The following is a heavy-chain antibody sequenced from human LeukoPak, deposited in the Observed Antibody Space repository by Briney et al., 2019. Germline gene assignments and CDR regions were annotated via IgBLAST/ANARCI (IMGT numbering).Heavy chain of an antibody. Sequence: SETLSLTCTVSGYSISSGYYWGWIRQPPGKGLEWIGSIYHSGSTYYNPSLKSRVTISVDTSKNQFSLKLSSVTAADTAVYYCARGWLGYNLPEGAFDIWGQGTMVTVSS. J-gene: IGHJ3*02. CDR2: IYHSGST. D-gene: IGHD1-1*01. CDR3: ARGWLGYNLPEGAFDI. CDR1: GYSISSGYY. V-gene: IGHV4-38-2*02.